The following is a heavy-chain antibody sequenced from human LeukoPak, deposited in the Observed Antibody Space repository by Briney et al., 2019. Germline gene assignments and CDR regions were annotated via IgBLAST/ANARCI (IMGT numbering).Heavy chain of an antibody. CDR3: TRGSLASSGWYVLGY. CDR2: ISAYNGNT. CDR1: GYTFTNYG. D-gene: IGHD6-19*01. Sequence: ASVKVSCKASGYTFTNYGISWVRQAPGQGLEWMGWISAYNGNTNYAQKLQGRVTMTTDTSTSTAYMELRSLRSDDTAVYYCTRGSLASSGWYVLGYWGQGTLVTVSS. J-gene: IGHJ4*02. V-gene: IGHV1-18*01.